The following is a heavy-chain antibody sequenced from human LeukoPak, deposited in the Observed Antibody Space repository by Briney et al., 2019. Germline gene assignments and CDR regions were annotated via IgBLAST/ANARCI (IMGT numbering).Heavy chain of an antibody. J-gene: IGHJ4*02. Sequence: SETLSLTCTVSGGSISNYYWSWIRQTPGKGLEWIGYIYGTETTKTNPYFKSRVTISVDTSKIQFSLRLNSVTAADTAVYYCATRITISSYYFDYWGQGTLVTVSS. V-gene: IGHV4-4*09. CDR3: ATRITISSYYFDY. CDR2: IYGTETT. D-gene: IGHD3-9*01. CDR1: GGSISNYY.